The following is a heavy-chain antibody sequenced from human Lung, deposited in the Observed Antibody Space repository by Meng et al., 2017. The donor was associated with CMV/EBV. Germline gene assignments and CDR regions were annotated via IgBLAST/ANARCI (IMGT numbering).Heavy chain of an antibody. V-gene: IGHV3-74*01. CDR1: GFTFSSYW. Sequence: GESLKISCAASGFTFSSYWMHWVRQAPGKGLVWVSRINSDGSSTSYADSVKGRFTISRDNAKNTLYLQMNSLRAEDTAVYYCARDKVRYYDFWGGYGGMDVWGQRXTVTVSS. CDR2: INSDGSST. D-gene: IGHD3-3*01. J-gene: IGHJ6*01. CDR3: ARDKVRYYDFWGGYGGMDV.